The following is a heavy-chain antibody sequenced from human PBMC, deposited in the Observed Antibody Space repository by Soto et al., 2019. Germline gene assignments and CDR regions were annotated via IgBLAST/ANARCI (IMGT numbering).Heavy chain of an antibody. CDR2: ISTNGGST. Sequence: GGSLRLSCSASGFTFSIYAMHWVRQAPGKGLEFVSSISTNGGSTDYADSVKGRFTISRDNSKNTVYLQMNSLRGEDTAMYYCARLGPYGSESYSFRYNRFDPWGQGTQVTVSS. D-gene: IGHD3-10*01. CDR1: GFTFSIYA. CDR3: ARLGPYGSESYSFRYNRFDP. V-gene: IGHV3-64*04. J-gene: IGHJ5*02.